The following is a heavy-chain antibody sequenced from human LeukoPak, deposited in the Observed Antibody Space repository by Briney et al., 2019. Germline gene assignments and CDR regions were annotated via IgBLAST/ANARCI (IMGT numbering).Heavy chain of an antibody. J-gene: IGHJ4*02. Sequence: QPGGSLRLSCAASGFTFSSYAMHWVRQAPGKGLEWVAVISYDGSNKYYADSVKGRFTISRDNSKNTLYLQMNSLRAEDTAVYYCARSRLAAADPIDYWGQGTLVTVSS. CDR3: ARSRLAAADPIDY. D-gene: IGHD6-13*01. CDR2: ISYDGSNK. CDR1: GFTFSSYA. V-gene: IGHV3-30-3*01.